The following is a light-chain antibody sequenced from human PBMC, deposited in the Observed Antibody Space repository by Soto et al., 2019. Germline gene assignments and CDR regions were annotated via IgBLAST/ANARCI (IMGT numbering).Light chain of an antibody. Sequence: AIQMTQSPSSLSASAGDRVTITCRASQGIKNDLGWHQQKPGKAPKLLIYAASSLQSGVPSRFSGSESETDFTLTISSLQPEDFANYSCQQSYSTTWTFGQGTKVDIK. CDR3: QQSYSTTWT. CDR2: AAS. V-gene: IGKV1-6*01. CDR1: QGIKND. J-gene: IGKJ1*01.